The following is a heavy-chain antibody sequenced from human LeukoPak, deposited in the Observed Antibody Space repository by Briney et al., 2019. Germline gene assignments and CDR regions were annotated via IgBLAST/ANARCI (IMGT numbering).Heavy chain of an antibody. CDR2: IPYDGSNK. Sequence: GGSLRLSCAASGFTFSSYAMHWVRQAPGKGLERVAVIPYDGSNKYYADSVKGRFTISRDNSKNTLYLQMNSLRAEDTAVYYCARDLSPYYYYGMDVWGQGTTVTVSS. CDR1: GFTFSSYA. J-gene: IGHJ6*02. CDR3: ARDLSPYYYYGMDV. V-gene: IGHV3-30*04.